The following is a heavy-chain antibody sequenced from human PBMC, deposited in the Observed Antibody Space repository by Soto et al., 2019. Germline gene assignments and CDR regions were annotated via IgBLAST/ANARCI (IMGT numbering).Heavy chain of an antibody. CDR3: ARHPIYMTTVTTSYFDN. V-gene: IGHV4-39*01. Sequence: QLQLQESGPGLVKPSETLSITCTVSGGSISNGNYYWAWIRQPPGKGLEWIGSIHYSGSTYYNPSLKNRVTVSIDTSKKQFSLKLVSVTAADTAVFYCARHPIYMTTVTTSYFDNWGQGTLVPVSS. D-gene: IGHD4-17*01. J-gene: IGHJ4*02. CDR1: GGSISNGNYY. CDR2: IHYSGST.